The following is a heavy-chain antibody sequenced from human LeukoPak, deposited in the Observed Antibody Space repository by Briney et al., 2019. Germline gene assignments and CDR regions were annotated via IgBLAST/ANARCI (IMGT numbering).Heavy chain of an antibody. CDR1: GGSISSGSYY. D-gene: IGHD3-10*01. V-gene: IGHV4-61*09. J-gene: IGHJ4*02. CDR2: IYTPGST. Sequence: SETLSLTCTVSGGSISSGSYYWSWIRQPAGKGLEWIGHIYTPGSTNYNPSLKSRVTISIDMSRNQFSLKLNSLTAADTAVYYCAKEGMIRGVIDYWGQGALVTVSS. CDR3: AKEGMIRGVIDY.